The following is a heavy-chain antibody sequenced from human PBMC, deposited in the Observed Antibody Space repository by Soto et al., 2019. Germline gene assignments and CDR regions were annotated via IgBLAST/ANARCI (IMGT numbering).Heavy chain of an antibody. CDR1: GGAVCSGTYY. J-gene: IGHJ5*02. CDR2: IYFTGST. V-gene: IGHV4-61*01. Sequence: SETLSLTCTVSGGAVCSGTYYWSWIRQPPGKGLEWIGHIYFTGSTNYNPSLKSRVTMSLDTSRNQFSLKLSSVTAADTAVYYCTRGPPRVQWFDPWGLGTLVTVSS. CDR3: TRGPPRVQWFDP.